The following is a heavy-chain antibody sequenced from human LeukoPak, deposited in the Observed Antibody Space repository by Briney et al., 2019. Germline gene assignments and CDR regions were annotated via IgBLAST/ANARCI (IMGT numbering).Heavy chain of an antibody. J-gene: IGHJ6*02. V-gene: IGHV1-2*04. CDR2: INPNSGGT. CDR1: GFTFSNYG. D-gene: IGHD1-26*01. CDR3: ARSFSRIVGATSDYYYYGMDV. Sequence: PGGSLRLSCAASGFTFSNYGMHWVRQAPGQGLEWMGWINPNSGGTNYAQKFQGWVTMTRDTSISTAYMELSRLRSDDTAVYYCARSFSRIVGATSDYYYYGMDVWGQGTTVTVSS.